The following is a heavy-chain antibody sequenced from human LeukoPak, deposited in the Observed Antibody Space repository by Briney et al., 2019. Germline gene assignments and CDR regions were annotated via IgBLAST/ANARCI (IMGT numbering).Heavy chain of an antibody. CDR3: AKADGYFDQ. D-gene: IGHD3-22*01. J-gene: IGHJ4*02. V-gene: IGHV3-23*01. CDR2: ISGSGETT. CDR1: GFTFSDYY. Sequence: GGSLRLSCAASGFTFSDYYMSWIRQAPGKGLEWVSAISGSGETTYYSDSVKGRFTISRDNSKNTLFLQMNSLRVEDAAMYYCAKADGYFDQWGQGTLVAVSS.